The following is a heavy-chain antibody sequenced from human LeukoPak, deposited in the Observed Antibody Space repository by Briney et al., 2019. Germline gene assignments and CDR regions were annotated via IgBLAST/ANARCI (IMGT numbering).Heavy chain of an antibody. CDR1: GGSLSNHY. J-gene: IGHJ4*02. D-gene: IGHD2-2*01. CDR2: IHDTGNT. Sequence: SSETLSLTCTVSGGSLSNHYWSWIRQPLGKGLELVGHIHDTGNTFYNPSLRGRATISLDTSNSQFSLRLTSMTTADTAVYYCARFSSGCTTDSCYLSNWGQGTLVTVS. V-gene: IGHV4-59*11. CDR3: ARFSSGCTTDSCYLSN.